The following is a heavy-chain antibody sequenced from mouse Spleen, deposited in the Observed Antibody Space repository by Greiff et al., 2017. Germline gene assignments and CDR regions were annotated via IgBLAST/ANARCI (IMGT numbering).Heavy chain of an antibody. V-gene: IGHV1-22*01. CDR3: ASEYYGYDAGFAY. CDR1: GYTFTDYN. CDR2: INPNNGGT. J-gene: IGHJ3*01. Sequence: EVQLQQSGPELVKPGASVKMSCKASGYTFTDYNMHWVKQSHGKSLEWIGYINPNNGGTSYNQKFKGKATLTVNKSSSTAYMELRSLTSEDSAVYYCASEYYGYDAGFAYWGQGTLVTVSA. D-gene: IGHD2-2*01.